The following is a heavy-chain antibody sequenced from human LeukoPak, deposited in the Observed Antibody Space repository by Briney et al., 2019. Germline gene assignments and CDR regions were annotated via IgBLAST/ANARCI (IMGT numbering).Heavy chain of an antibody. J-gene: IGHJ4*02. CDR3: ARVGYYDSSGYYRGGLDY. D-gene: IGHD3-22*01. CDR2: TIPIFGTA. CDR1: GGTFSSYA. Sequence: ASVKVSCKASGGTFSSYAISWVRQAPGQGLEWMGETIPIFGTANYAQKFQGRVTITADKSTSTAYMELSSLRSEDTAVYYCARVGYYDSSGYYRGGLDYWGQGTLVTVSS. V-gene: IGHV1-69*06.